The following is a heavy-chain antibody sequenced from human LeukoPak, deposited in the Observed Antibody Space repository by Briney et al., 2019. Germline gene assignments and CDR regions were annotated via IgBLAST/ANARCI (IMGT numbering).Heavy chain of an antibody. Sequence: GESLKISCKGSGYNFTNYWIGWVRQMPGKGLEWMGIIYPGDSDTRYSPSFQGQVTISADKSISTAYLQWSSLKASDTAMYYCARQEWELLGSFDIWGQGTMVTVSS. CDR2: IYPGDSDT. CDR1: GYNFTNYW. D-gene: IGHD1-26*01. J-gene: IGHJ3*02. V-gene: IGHV5-51*01. CDR3: ARQEWELLGSFDI.